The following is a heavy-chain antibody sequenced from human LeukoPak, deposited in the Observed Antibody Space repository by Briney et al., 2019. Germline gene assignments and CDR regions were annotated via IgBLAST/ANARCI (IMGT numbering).Heavy chain of an antibody. J-gene: IGHJ4*02. CDR1: GFTFSSYS. CDR3: VRDLDGRQDY. CDR2: ISSSSSYI. Sequence: GGSLRLSCAASGFTFSSYSMNWVRQAPGKGLEWVSSISSSSSYIYYADSVKGRFTISRDNAKNSLYLQMNSLRVEDTAVYYCVRDLDGRQDYWGQGTMVTVSS. V-gene: IGHV3-21*01. D-gene: IGHD4-17*01.